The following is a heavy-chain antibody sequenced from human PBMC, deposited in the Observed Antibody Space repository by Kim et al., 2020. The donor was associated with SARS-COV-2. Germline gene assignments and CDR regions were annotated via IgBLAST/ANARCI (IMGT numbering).Heavy chain of an antibody. CDR3: AKAYQRAIQDY. Sequence: GGSLRLSCAASGFPFSSFGIHCVRQAPGKGLEWVAFISYDGSIKYYADSVKGRFTISRDNSKNTLYLQMNSLRGDDTDMYYCAKAYQRAIQDYWGQGTLV. J-gene: IGHJ4*02. V-gene: IGHV3-30*18. D-gene: IGHD2-2*02. CDR2: ISYDGSIK. CDR1: GFPFSSFG.